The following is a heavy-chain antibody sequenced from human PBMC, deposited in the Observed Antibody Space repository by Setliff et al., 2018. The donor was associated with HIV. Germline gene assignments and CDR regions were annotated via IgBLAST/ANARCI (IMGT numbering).Heavy chain of an antibody. CDR2: ISGTGADT. V-gene: IGHV3-23*01. Sequence: GGSLRLSCEASGFSVTDNYMGWVRQAPGKGLEWVSSISGTGADTYYADSVKGRFTISRDNSKKMLYLQMNSLRADDTAVYYCARDYLHVFDIWGQGTMVTVSS. CDR3: ARDYLHVFDI. J-gene: IGHJ3*02. CDR1: GFSVTDNY.